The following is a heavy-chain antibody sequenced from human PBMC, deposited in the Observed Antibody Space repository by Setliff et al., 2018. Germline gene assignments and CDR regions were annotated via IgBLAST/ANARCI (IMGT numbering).Heavy chain of an antibody. V-gene: IGHV4-38-2*02. CDR2: IGHTGSI. J-gene: IGHJ4*02. CDR3: ARDLGHGGDSDY. D-gene: IGHD2-21*02. CDR1: GYSISSGYI. Sequence: ETLSLTCTVSGYSISSGYIWGWIRQPPGKGLEWVGNIGHTGSINYNPSLKSRLTISRDTSKNQVSPKLNSVTATDTAVYYCARDLGHGGDSDYWGQGILVTVS.